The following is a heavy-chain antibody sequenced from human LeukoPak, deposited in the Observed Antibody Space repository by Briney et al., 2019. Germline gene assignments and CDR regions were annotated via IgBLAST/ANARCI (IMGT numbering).Heavy chain of an antibody. D-gene: IGHD2-2*02. CDR1: GGTFSSYA. V-gene: IGHV1-69*13. CDR2: IIPIFGTA. CDR3: AREFRRDIVVVPAAIGY. J-gene: IGHJ4*02. Sequence: SVKVSCKASGGTFSSYAISWVRQAPGQGLEWMGGIIPIFGTANYAQKFQGRVTITADESTSTAYMELSSLRSEDTAVYYCAREFRRDIVVVPAAIGYWGQGTLVTVSS.